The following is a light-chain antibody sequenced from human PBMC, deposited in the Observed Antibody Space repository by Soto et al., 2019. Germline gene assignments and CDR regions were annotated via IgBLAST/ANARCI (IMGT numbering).Light chain of an antibody. V-gene: IGKV3-20*01. Sequence: EIVLTQSPCTLSFSPGERSTLSFRASHSVSSSYLAWYQQKPGQAPRLLIYRTSNRATGIPDRFSGSGSGTDFTLTISRLEPEDFAVYWCQQYDSSPRTFGQGTKVDIK. CDR3: QQYDSSPRT. J-gene: IGKJ1*01. CDR2: RTS. CDR1: HSVSSSY.